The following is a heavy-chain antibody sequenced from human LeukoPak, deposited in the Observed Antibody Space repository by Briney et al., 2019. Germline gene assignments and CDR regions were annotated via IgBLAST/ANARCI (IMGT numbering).Heavy chain of an antibody. J-gene: IGHJ4*02. Sequence: SVKVSCKASGGTFSSYAISWVRQAPGQGLVWMGGIIPIFGTANYAQKFQGRVTITTDESTSTAYMELSSLRSEDTAVYYCARVADSSGYPIDYWGQGTLVTVSS. D-gene: IGHD3-22*01. CDR1: GGTFSSYA. V-gene: IGHV1-69*05. CDR3: ARVADSSGYPIDY. CDR2: IIPIFGTA.